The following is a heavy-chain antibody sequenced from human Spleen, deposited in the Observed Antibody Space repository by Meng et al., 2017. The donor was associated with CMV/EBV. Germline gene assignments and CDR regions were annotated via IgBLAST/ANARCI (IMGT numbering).Heavy chain of an antibody. Sequence: VKVSCKASGGTFSSYAISWVRQAPGQGLEWMGGIIPILGIANYAQKFQGRVTITADKSTSTAYMELSSLRSEDTAVYYCASPNPGRYCSSTSCYALFDYWGQGTLVTVSS. D-gene: IGHD2-2*01. CDR3: ASPNPGRYCSSTSCYALFDY. V-gene: IGHV1-69*10. CDR1: GGTFSSYA. J-gene: IGHJ4*02. CDR2: IIPILGIA.